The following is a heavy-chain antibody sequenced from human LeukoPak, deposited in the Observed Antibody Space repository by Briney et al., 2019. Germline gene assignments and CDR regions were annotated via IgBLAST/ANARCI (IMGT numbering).Heavy chain of an antibody. CDR1: GYSISSGYY. V-gene: IGHV4-38-2*02. CDR2: IYHSGST. Sequence: SETLSLTCNVSGYSISSGYYWGWIRQPPGKGLEWIGSIYHSGSTYYNPSLRSRVTISVDTSKNQFSLRLSSVTAADTAVYYCARDSGINDRWGQGTLVTVSS. D-gene: IGHD3-10*01. J-gene: IGHJ1*01. CDR3: ARDSGINDR.